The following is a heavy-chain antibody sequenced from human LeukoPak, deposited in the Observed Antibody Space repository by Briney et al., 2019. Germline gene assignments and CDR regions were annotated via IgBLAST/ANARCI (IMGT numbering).Heavy chain of an antibody. J-gene: IGHJ5*02. CDR2: ISGSSGII. V-gene: IGHV3-48*01. CDR3: ARDYPPFDP. D-gene: IGHD3-16*02. Sequence: GVLRLSCAASGFTFNTYTMNWVRQAPGKGLEWVSYISGSSGIIDYADSVRGRFTISRDNAKNSLYLQMNSLRAADTAVYYCARDYPPFDPWGQGTLVTVSS. CDR1: GFTFNTYT.